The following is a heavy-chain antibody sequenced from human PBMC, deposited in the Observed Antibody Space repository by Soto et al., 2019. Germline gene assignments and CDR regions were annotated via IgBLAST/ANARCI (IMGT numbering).Heavy chain of an antibody. CDR2: VSAYNGNT. D-gene: IGHD3-10*01. J-gene: IGHJ6*02. CDR1: GYTFTSYG. Sequence: ASVKVSCKASGYTFTSYGISWVRQAPGQGLEWMGWVSAYNGNTNYAQKLQGRVTMTTDTSTSTAYMELSSLRSDDTAVYYCARDQSRGLWFGDAPPSYHYGMDVWGQGTTVTVSS. V-gene: IGHV1-18*01. CDR3: ARDQSRGLWFGDAPPSYHYGMDV.